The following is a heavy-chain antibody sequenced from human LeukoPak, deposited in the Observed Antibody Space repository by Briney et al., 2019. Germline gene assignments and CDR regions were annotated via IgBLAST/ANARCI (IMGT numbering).Heavy chain of an antibody. CDR2: INPNSGGT. Sequence: ASVKVSCKASGYTFTGYYMHWVRQAPGQGLEWMGWINPNSGGTNYAQKFQGRVTMTRDTSISTAYMELSRLRSDDTAVYYCARDLIIFEDWNYVGDYWGQGTLVTVSS. CDR1: GYTFTGYY. V-gene: IGHV1-2*02. CDR3: ARDLIIFEDWNYVGDY. D-gene: IGHD1-7*01. J-gene: IGHJ4*02.